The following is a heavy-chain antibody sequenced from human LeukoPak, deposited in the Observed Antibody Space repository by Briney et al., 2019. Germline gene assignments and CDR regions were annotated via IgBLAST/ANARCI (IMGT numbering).Heavy chain of an antibody. J-gene: IGHJ4*02. V-gene: IGHV4-4*02. CDR2: IYHSGST. D-gene: IGHD2-2*01. CDR3: ARGRGYQLPYYFDY. CDR1: GGSISSSNW. Sequence: SSEALSLTCAVPGGSISSSNWWSWVRQPPGKGLEWIGEIYHSGSTNYNPSLKSRVTISVDKSKNQFSLKLSSVTAADTAVYYCARGRGYQLPYYFDYWGQGTLVTVSS.